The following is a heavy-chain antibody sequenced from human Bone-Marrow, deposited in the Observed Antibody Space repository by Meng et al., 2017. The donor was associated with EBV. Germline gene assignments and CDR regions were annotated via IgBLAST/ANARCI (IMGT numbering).Heavy chain of an antibody. D-gene: IGHD3/OR15-3a*01. J-gene: IGHJ4*02. Sequence: EVQLVESGGGLVKPGGSLRLSCAASGFTFTTYSMNWVRQAPGKGLERVSSISSSGTYIYYADSLKGRFTISRDNAKNSLYLQMNSLRAEDTAVYYCARDVDRQGYFDYWGQGTLVTVSS. CDR2: ISSSGTYI. CDR1: GFTFTTYS. V-gene: IGHV3-21*01. CDR3: ARDVDRQGYFDY.